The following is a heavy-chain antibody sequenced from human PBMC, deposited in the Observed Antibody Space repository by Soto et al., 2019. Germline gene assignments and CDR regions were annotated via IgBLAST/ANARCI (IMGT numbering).Heavy chain of an antibody. CDR1: GFTFSNYA. J-gene: IGHJ4*02. Sequence: QVQLVESGGGVVQPGRSLRLSCAPSGFTFSNYAMHWVRQAPGKGLEWVAVISYDGSNKYYADSVKGRFTISRDNSKNTRYRRMNSLRAEDTAVYYCARDKRDLRFLKWSYYFDYWGQGTLVTVSS. D-gene: IGHD3-3*01. V-gene: IGHV3-30-3*01. CDR2: ISYDGSNK. CDR3: ARDKRDLRFLKWSYYFDY.